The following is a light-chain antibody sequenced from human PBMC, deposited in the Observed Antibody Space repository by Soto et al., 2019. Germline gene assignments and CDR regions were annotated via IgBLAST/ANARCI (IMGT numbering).Light chain of an antibody. CDR2: DAS. CDR1: QSVSSY. Sequence: EIVLTQSPATLSLSPGETATLSCRASQSVSSYLAWYQQKPGQAPRLLIYDASNRATGIPARFSGSGSGTDFHLTISSLEPEDFAVYYCQQRSNWPPTFGQGTKVEIK. CDR3: QQRSNWPPT. V-gene: IGKV3-11*01. J-gene: IGKJ1*01.